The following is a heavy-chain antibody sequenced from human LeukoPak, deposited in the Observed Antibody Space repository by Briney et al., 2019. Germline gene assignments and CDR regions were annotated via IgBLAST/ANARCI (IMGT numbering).Heavy chain of an antibody. J-gene: IGHJ4*02. V-gene: IGHV3-23*01. Sequence: QTGGSLRLSCAASGFTFSNYAMSWVRQAPGKGLEWVSAISASGGSTYYAHSVKGRFTISRDNSKNTLYLQMNSLRAEDTAVYYCAKAWDIVLVTVNFDYWGQGTLVTVSS. D-gene: IGHD2-8*02. CDR3: AKAWDIVLVTVNFDY. CDR2: ISASGGST. CDR1: GFTFSNYA.